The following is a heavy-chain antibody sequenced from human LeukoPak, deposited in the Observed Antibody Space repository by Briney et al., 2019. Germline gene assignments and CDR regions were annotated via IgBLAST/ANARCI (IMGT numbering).Heavy chain of an antibody. Sequence: GGSLRLSCAAPGFTFSSYSMNWVRQAPGKGLEWVSSISSSSSYIYYADSVKGRFTISRDNAKNSLYLQMNSLRAEDTAVYYCARADYGDFTFDYWGQGTLVTVSS. CDR2: ISSSSSYI. V-gene: IGHV3-21*01. CDR3: ARADYGDFTFDY. J-gene: IGHJ4*02. CDR1: GFTFSSYS. D-gene: IGHD4-17*01.